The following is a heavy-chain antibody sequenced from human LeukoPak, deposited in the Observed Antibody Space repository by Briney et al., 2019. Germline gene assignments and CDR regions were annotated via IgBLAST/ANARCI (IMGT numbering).Heavy chain of an antibody. J-gene: IGHJ6*02. D-gene: IGHD2-2*01. CDR2: IYYSGST. CDR1: GGSISSYY. Sequence: SETLSLTCTDSGGSISSYYWSWIRQPPGKGLEWIGSIYYSGSTYYNPSLKSRVTISVDTSKNQFSLKLSSVTAADTAVYYCARQYCSSTSCYYYYYYGMDVWGQGTTVTVSS. CDR3: ARQYCSSTSCYYYYYYGMDV. V-gene: IGHV4-39*01.